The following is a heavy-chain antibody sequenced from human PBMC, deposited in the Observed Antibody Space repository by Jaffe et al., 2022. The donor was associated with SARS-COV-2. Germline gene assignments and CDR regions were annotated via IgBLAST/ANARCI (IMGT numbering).Heavy chain of an antibody. D-gene: IGHD3-10*01. J-gene: IGHJ4*02. Sequence: EVQLVESGGGLVKPGGSLRLSCAASGFTFSSYSMNWVRQAPGKGLEWVSSISSSSSYIYYADSVKGRFTISRDNAKNSLYLQMNSLRAEDTAVYYCARDPGRFGWFGESIGYFDYWGQGTLVTVSS. CDR3: ARDPGRFGWFGESIGYFDY. V-gene: IGHV3-21*01. CDR1: GFTFSSYS. CDR2: ISSSSSYI.